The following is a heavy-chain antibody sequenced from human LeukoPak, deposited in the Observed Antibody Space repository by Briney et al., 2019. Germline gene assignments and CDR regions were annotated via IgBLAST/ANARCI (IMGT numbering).Heavy chain of an antibody. J-gene: IGHJ1*01. D-gene: IGHD4-17*01. CDR1: GGSFSGYY. Sequence: PSETLSLTCAVYGGSFSGYYWSWIRQPPGKGLEWIGEINHSGSTNYNPSLKSRGTISVDTSKNQFSLKLSSVTAADTAVYYCASQGTTRLQHWGQGTLVTVSS. CDR2: INHSGST. V-gene: IGHV4-34*01. CDR3: ASQGTTRLQH.